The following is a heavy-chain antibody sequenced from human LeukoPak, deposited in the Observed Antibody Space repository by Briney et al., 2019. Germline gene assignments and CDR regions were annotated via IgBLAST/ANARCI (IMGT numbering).Heavy chain of an antibody. V-gene: IGHV4-38-2*02. J-gene: IGHJ5*02. Sequence: PSETLSLTCTVSGYSISSGYYWGWIRQPPGKGLEWIGSIYHSGSTCYNPSLKSRVTISVDTFKNQFSLKLSSVTAADTAVYYCARDRRYSSGWYAHWGQGTLVTVSS. CDR1: GYSISSGYY. CDR2: IYHSGST. CDR3: ARDRRYSSGWYAH. D-gene: IGHD6-19*01.